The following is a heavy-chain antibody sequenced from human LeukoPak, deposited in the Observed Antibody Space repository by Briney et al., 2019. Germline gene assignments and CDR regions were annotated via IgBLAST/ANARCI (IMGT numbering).Heavy chain of an antibody. V-gene: IGHV3-23*01. D-gene: IGHD5-18*01. CDR1: GFMFTDYA. CDR2: ISDSGGSS. Sequence: PGGSLRLSCAASGFMFTDYAMSWVRQAPGKALQWVSGISDSGGSSYYTDSVKGRFTISRDNSKNTVFLEMNNLRVEDTAVYFCARHDSYIPWWGQGSLVTVSS. CDR3: ARHDSYIPW. J-gene: IGHJ4*02.